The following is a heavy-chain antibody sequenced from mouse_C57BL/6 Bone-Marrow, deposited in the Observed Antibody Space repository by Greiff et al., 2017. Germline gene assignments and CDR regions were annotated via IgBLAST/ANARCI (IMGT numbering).Heavy chain of an antibody. D-gene: IGHD2-3*01. CDR1: GYTFTNYW. CDR3: ARSDGYHAGWYFDV. Sequence: VQLQQSGAELAKPGASVKMSCKASGYTFTNYWIGWAKQRPGHGLEWIGDIYPGGGYTNYNEKFKGKATLTADKSSSTAYMQFSSLTSEDSAIYYCARSDGYHAGWYFDVWGTGTTVTVSS. J-gene: IGHJ1*03. CDR2: IYPGGGYT. V-gene: IGHV1-63*01.